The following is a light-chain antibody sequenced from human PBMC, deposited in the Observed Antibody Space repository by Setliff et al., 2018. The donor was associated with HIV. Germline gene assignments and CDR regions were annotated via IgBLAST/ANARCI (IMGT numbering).Light chain of an antibody. V-gene: IGLV7-46*01. CDR3: FLSYSGARRV. Sequence: QALVTQEPSLTVSPGGTVTLTCGSSTGAVTSGHYPYWFQQKPGQAPRTLIYDTSNKHSWTPARFSGSLLGGKAALTLSGAQPEDEAAYYCFLSYSGARRVFGGGTKVTVL. CDR1: TGAVTSGHY. J-gene: IGLJ3*02. CDR2: DTS.